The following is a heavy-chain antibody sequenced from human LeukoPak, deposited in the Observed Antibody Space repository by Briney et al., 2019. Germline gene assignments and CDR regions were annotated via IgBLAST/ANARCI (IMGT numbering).Heavy chain of an antibody. CDR3: ARGKYKNAVDY. D-gene: IGHD1-1*01. CDR2: IDPKSGVR. J-gene: IGHJ4*02. V-gene: IGHV1-2*02. Sequence: GSVKVSCTPSGCTFTDHFIHWVRQAPGEGLEWMGWIDPKSGVRNYPQKFQGRVAMTTDTSINTVYMELTSLRSDDTAVYYCARGKYKNAVDYWGQGTRVTVST. CDR1: GCTFTDHF.